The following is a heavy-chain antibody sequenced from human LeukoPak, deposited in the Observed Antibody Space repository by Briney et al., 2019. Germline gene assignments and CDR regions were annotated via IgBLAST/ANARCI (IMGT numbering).Heavy chain of an antibody. D-gene: IGHD6-19*01. Sequence: SETLFLTCTVSGGSISSSRYYGGWIRQPPGKGLEWIGSLYYSGNTYYNPSLKSRVTISVDTSKNQFSLKLSSVTAADTAVYYCARNIAVAGRGDYMDVWGKGTTVTVSS. CDR1: GGSISSSRYY. J-gene: IGHJ6*03. V-gene: IGHV4-39*01. CDR2: LYYSGNT. CDR3: ARNIAVAGRGDYMDV.